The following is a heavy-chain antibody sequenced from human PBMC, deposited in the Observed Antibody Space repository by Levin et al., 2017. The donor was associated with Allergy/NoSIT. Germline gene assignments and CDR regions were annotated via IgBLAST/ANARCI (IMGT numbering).Heavy chain of an antibody. V-gene: IGHV5-51*01. CDR1: GYSFTNYW. Sequence: GESLKISCKGSGYSFTNYWIGWVRQMPGKGLEWMGIFYPRDSDTKYSPSFQGQVTISADKSINTAYLQWSSLKASDTAMYYCARGRGYSAYDYDYWGQGTLVTVSS. CDR3: ARGRGYSAYDYDY. D-gene: IGHD5-12*01. J-gene: IGHJ4*02. CDR2: FYPRDSDT.